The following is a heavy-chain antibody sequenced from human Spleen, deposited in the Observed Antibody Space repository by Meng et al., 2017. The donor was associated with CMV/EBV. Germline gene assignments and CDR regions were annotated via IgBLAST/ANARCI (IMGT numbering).Heavy chain of an antibody. J-gene: IGHJ4*02. CDR2: ISSSGSDI. CDR3: ARMRGYYFDY. CDR1: GFTFSTYE. D-gene: IGHD3-16*01. V-gene: IGHV3-48*03. Sequence: GESLKISCAASGFTFSTYEMHWVRQAPGEGLEWVSYISSSGSDIYYADSVKGRLTISRDNAKNSLYLQMNSLRAEDTAVYYCARMRGYYFDYWGQGTLVTVSS.